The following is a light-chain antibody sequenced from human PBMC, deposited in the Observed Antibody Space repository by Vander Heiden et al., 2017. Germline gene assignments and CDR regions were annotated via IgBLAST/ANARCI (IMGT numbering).Light chain of an antibody. CDR1: SSNIGSHT. CDR2: LDN. CDR3: AVRDDNLRAVV. J-gene: IGLJ3*02. V-gene: IGLV1-44*01. Sequence: QSVLTQPPSASGTPGQRVSISCSGRSSNIGSHTVNWYQQFPGAAPKLLIYLDNQRPSGVADRFSGSKSGTSASLAISGLQYEDEADYYCAVRDDNLRAVVFGGGTKLTVL.